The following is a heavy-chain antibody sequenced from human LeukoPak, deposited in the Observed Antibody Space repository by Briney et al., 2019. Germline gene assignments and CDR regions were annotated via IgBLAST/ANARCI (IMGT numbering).Heavy chain of an antibody. D-gene: IGHD4-17*01. V-gene: IGHV3-7*02. CDR1: GFTFSSYW. CDR2: IKQDGSEK. Sequence: GGSLRLSCAASGFTFSSYWMSWVRQAPGKGLEWVANIKQDGSEKYYVDSVKGRFTISRDNAKNSLYLQMNSLRAEDTAVYYRASHYGDYSFFDYWGQGTLVTVSS. CDR3: ASHYGDYSFFDY. J-gene: IGHJ4*02.